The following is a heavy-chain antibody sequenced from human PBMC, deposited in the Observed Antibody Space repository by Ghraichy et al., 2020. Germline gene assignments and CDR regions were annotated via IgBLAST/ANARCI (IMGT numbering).Heavy chain of an antibody. J-gene: IGHJ4*02. CDR3: ARVGGGYDFWSGKYYFDY. Sequence: GGSLRLSCAASGFTVSSNYMSWVRQAPGKGLEWVSVIYSGGSTYYADSVKGRFTISRDNSKNTLYLQMNSLRAEDTAVYYCARVGGGYDFWSGKYYFDYWGQGTLVTVSS. CDR1: GFTVSSNY. V-gene: IGHV3-53*01. CDR2: IYSGGST. D-gene: IGHD3-3*01.